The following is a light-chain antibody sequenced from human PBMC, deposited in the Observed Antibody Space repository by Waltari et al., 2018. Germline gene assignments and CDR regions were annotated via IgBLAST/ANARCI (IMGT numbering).Light chain of an antibody. J-gene: IGKJ1*01. CDR3: QHHVRLPAT. Sequence: FALTQSPGPLYLSPGERATLSCRASQSVNTYLAWYQQKPGQAPRLLIYGAYTKAAGIPDRFSGSGFGTDFSLTISRLEAEDFAVYYCQHHVRLPATFGQGTKVEIK. CDR2: GAY. V-gene: IGKV3-20*01. CDR1: QSVNTY.